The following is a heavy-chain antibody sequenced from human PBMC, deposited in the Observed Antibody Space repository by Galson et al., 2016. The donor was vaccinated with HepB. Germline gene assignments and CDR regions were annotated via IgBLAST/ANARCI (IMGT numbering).Heavy chain of an antibody. CDR2: ISAGGGST. J-gene: IGHJ4*02. Sequence: SLRLSCAASGFTFNSYAMHWVRQAPGKGLEWVSGISAGGGSTYYADSVKGRFTISRDNSKNTLFVQMKSLRADDTAVYYCAKDRLWQITTFDSWGQGTPVTCCS. CDR1: GFTFNSYA. V-gene: IGHV3-23*01. CDR3: AKDRLWQITTFDS. D-gene: IGHD1-1*01.